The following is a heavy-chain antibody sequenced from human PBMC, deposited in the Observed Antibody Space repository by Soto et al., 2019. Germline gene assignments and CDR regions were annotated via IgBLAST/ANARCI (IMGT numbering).Heavy chain of an antibody. CDR1: GGSLSNYG. CDR2: IIPVFGTA. CDR3: ARGDATKIVVTTYYAMDV. D-gene: IGHD4-17*01. Sequence: QVQLVQSGAEVKKPGSSVKVSCKASGGSLSNYGISWVRQAPGQGLEWMGGIIPVFGTANYAQKFQARVTITADESTNIVYMDVTSPRSEDTAVYYCARGDATKIVVTTYYAMDVWGQGTTVTVSS. V-gene: IGHV1-69*12. J-gene: IGHJ6*02.